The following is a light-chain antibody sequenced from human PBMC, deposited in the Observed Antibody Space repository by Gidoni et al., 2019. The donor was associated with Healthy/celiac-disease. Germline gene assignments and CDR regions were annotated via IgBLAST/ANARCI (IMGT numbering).Light chain of an antibody. V-gene: IGKV1-33*01. J-gene: IGKJ4*01. Sequence: QSPSSLSASVGDRVTITCQASQDISNYLNWYQQKPGKAPKLLIYDASNLETGVPSRFSGSGSGTDFTFTISSLQPEDIATYYCQQYDNLLLTFGGGTKVEIK. CDR2: DAS. CDR3: QQYDNLLLT. CDR1: QDISNY.